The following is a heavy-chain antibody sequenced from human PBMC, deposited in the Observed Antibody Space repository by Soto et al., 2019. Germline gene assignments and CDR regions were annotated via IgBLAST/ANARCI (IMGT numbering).Heavy chain of an antibody. CDR3: ARKGYSSSPLDY. CDR1: GGSISSDGYY. D-gene: IGHD6-6*01. CDR2: IYYSGST. V-gene: IGHV4-31*03. Sequence: SETLSLTCTVSGGSISSDGYYWSWIRQHPGKGLEWIGYIYYSGSTYYNPSLKSRVTISVDTSKNQFSLKLSSVTAADTAVYYCARKGYSSSPLDYWGQGTLVTVSS. J-gene: IGHJ4*02.